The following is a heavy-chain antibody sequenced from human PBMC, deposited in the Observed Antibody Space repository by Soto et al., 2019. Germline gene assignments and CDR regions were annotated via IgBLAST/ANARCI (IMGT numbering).Heavy chain of an antibody. CDR1: GYTFTNYH. V-gene: IGHV1-8*01. CDR2: MNPNSGDT. J-gene: IGHJ4*02. CDR3: ARGGGGRWYSGDY. Sequence: QVQLVQSGAEVKKPGASVKVSCKASGYTFTNYHIHWVRQATGQGLEWMGWMNPNSGDTGYAQKFQGRGTMTRDTPITAAYMELRGLRSEDTAVYYCARGGGGRWYSGDYWGQGTLVTVSS. D-gene: IGHD6-13*01.